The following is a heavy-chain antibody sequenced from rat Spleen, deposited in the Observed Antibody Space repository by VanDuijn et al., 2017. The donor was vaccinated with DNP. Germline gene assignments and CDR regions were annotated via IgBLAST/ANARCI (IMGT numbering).Heavy chain of an antibody. CDR1: GFTFSSYW. J-gene: IGHJ2*01. V-gene: IGHV5-58*01. Sequence: EVQLVETGGGLVQPGRSLKLSCVASGFTFSSYWMFWVRQAPGKGLEWVASINTDGGGTYYSDSVKGRFTISRDNAKSTLYLQMNSLRYEDMATYYCIRWNSGHFDYWGQGVMVTVSS. CDR2: INTDGGGT. D-gene: IGHD4-3*01. CDR3: IRWNSGHFDY.